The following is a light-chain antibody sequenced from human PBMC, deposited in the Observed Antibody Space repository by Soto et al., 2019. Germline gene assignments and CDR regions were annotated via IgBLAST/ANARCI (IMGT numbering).Light chain of an antibody. CDR3: MEAQQTLYV. J-gene: IGKJ2*01. CDR1: QSLLHSNGYNH. CDR2: LGS. Sequence: DIGMIQSPLSLSVAPGEPASISCRSSQSLLHSNGYNHLDLYLQKTGQSPQRLIYLGSNRASGVTDTISGSGSRTYFTLKISRVAAGSVGVYYCMEAQQTLYVFEQVTNLE. V-gene: IGKV2-28*01.